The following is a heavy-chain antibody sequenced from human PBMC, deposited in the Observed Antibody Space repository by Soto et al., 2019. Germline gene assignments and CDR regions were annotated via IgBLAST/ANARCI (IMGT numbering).Heavy chain of an antibody. D-gene: IGHD1-26*01. CDR1: GGSISSNSYY. CDR2: IYYSGST. V-gene: IGHV4-39*01. Sequence: QLQLQESGPGLVKPSETLSLTCTVSGGSISSNSYYWGWIRQPPGKGLEWIGTIYYSGSTYYNPSLKSRVTISVDTSKNQFSLNLSSVTAADTAVYYCARRSGSYGYFDYWGQGTLVTVSS. CDR3: ARRSGSYGYFDY. J-gene: IGHJ4*02.